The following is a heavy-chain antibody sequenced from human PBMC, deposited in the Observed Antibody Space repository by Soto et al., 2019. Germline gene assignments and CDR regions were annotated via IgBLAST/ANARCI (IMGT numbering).Heavy chain of an antibody. CDR1: GGSFSGYY. CDR2: INHSGST. CDR3: ARSPLGYDYVRQTWREVGDSFDI. V-gene: IGHV4-34*01. D-gene: IGHD3-16*01. J-gene: IGHJ3*02. Sequence: SDTLSLTCAVYGGSFSGYYWSWIRQPPGKGLEWIGEINHSGSTNYNPSLKGRVSFSLDTSKNQFSLHLMSVTAADTAVYYCARSPLGYDYVRQTWREVGDSFDIWGRGTLVTVSS.